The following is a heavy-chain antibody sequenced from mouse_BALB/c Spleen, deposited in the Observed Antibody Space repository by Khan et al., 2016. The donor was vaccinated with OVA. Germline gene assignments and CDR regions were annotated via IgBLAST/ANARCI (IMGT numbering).Heavy chain of an antibody. J-gene: IGHJ3*01. V-gene: IGHV5-15*02. D-gene: IGHD1-2*01. CDR1: GFTFSDYG. CDR2: ISDLAYTI. CDR3: ARGGGTAPFAY. Sequence: EVELVESGGGLVQPGGSRKLSCAASGFTFSDYGMAWVRQAPGKGPEWVAFISDLAYTIYYGDAVTGRFTISRENATNTLYLEMSSLRSEDTAIYYGARGGGTAPFAYWGLGTLVTVSA.